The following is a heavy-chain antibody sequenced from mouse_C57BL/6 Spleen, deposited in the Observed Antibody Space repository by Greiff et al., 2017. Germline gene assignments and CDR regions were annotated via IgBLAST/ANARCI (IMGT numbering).Heavy chain of an antibody. CDR3: ASYGY. J-gene: IGHJ2*01. Sequence: QVQLQQSGAELVMPGASVKLSCQASGYTFTSYWMHWVKQRAGHGLEWIGELDPSSSYTNYNQKFKGKSTLTVDKSSSTAYMQLSSLTSEDSAVYYCASYGYWGQGTTLTVSS. V-gene: IGHV1-69*01. D-gene: IGHD1-1*01. CDR1: GYTFTSYW. CDR2: LDPSSSYT.